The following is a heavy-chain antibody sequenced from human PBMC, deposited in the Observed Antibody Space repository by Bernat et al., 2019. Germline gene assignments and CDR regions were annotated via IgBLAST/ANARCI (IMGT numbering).Heavy chain of an antibody. V-gene: IGHV3-23*01. CDR3: AKFHLRSSSCSMLRVY. CDR1: GFTFSSYA. Sequence: EVQLLESGGGLVQPGGSLRLSCAASGFTFSSYAMSWVRQAPGKGLEWVSAISGSGGSTYYADSVKGRFTISRDNSKNTLYLQMNSLRAEDTAVYYCAKFHLRSSSCSMLRVYWGQGTLVTVSS. J-gene: IGHJ4*02. CDR2: ISGSGGST. D-gene: IGHD6-6*01.